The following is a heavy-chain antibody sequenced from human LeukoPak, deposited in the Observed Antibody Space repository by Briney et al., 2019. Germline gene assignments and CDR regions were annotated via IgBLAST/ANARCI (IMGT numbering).Heavy chain of an antibody. J-gene: IGHJ5*02. Sequence: GGSRTLLCEACGLYFSAYLMIWVRQAPGKALEWVANIKQDGSQDFYLVSVKGRYTISRHNGNNSLYLHMTSQRVENTAVYYCARDLKGFNLWGQGALVTVSS. CDR2: IKQDGSQD. CDR3: ARDLKGFNL. V-gene: IGHV3-7*04. CDR1: GLYFSAYL.